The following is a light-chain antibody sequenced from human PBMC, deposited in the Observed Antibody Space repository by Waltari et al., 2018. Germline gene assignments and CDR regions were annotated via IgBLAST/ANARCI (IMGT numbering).Light chain of an antibody. CDR3: QQSYSTPRT. J-gene: IGKJ1*01. CDR1: QSISSY. Sequence: DIQMTQSPSSLSASVGDSITITCRASQSISSYLNWYQQKPGKSPKLLIYAASSLQSGVPSRFSGSGSVTDFTLTISSLQPEDFATYYCQQSYSTPRTFGQGTKVEIK. V-gene: IGKV1-39*01. CDR2: AAS.